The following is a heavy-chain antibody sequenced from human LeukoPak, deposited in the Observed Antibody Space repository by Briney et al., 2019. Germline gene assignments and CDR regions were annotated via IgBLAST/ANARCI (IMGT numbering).Heavy chain of an antibody. CDR1: GYRFTNYW. CDR3: ARRRDLYSGSYYPFDY. CDR2: IYPGDSDA. J-gene: IGHJ4*02. V-gene: IGHV5-51*01. Sequence: GGSLKISCKGSGYRFTNYWIGWVRQMPGKGLKWMGIIYPGDSDARYSPSFQGQVTISADKSKSTACLQWGSLKASDTAMYYCARRRDLYSGSYYPFDYWVQGTLVTVSS. D-gene: IGHD1-26*01.